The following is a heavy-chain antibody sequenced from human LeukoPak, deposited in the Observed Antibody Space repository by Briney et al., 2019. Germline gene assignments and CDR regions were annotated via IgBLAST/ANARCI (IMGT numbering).Heavy chain of an antibody. CDR2: IYPGDSDT. V-gene: IGHV5-51*01. J-gene: IGHJ4*02. CDR1: GYSFTSYW. D-gene: IGHD3-10*01. Sequence: GESLKISCKGSGYSFTSYWIGWVRQMPGKGLEWMGIIYPGDSDTRYSPSFQGQVTISADKSISTAYLQWSSLKASDTAMYYCARDRYYYGSGSYRVGYWGQGTLVTVSS. CDR3: ARDRYYYGSGSYRVGY.